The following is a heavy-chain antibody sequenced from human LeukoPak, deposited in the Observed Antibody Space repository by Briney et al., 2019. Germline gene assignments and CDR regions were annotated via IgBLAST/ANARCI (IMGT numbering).Heavy chain of an antibody. CDR1: GFTFSAYA. CDR2: ISGSGGST. Sequence: GGSLRLSRAASGFTFSAYAMSWVRQAPGKGLEWVSAISGSGGSTYYADSVKGRFTISRYNSKNTLYLQMNSLRAEDTAVYYCAKEGFLDLWGVDYYSYMDVWGKGTTVTVSS. J-gene: IGHJ6*03. V-gene: IGHV3-23*01. D-gene: IGHD3/OR15-3a*01. CDR3: AKEGFLDLWGVDYYSYMDV.